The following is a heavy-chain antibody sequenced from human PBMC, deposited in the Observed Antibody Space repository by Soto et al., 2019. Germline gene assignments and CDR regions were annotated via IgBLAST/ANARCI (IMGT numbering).Heavy chain of an antibody. J-gene: IGHJ5*02. CDR1: DGSFSSYY. CDR3: ARGGYGGNPWGNWFDP. D-gene: IGHD4-17*01. V-gene: IGHV4-4*07. Sequence: PSETLSLTCTVSDGSFSSYYWSWIRQPAGNGLEWIGRIYTSGSTNYNPSLKSRVTMSVDTSKNQFSLKLSSVTAADTAVYYCARGGYGGNPWGNWFDPWGQGTLVTAPQ. CDR2: IYTSGST.